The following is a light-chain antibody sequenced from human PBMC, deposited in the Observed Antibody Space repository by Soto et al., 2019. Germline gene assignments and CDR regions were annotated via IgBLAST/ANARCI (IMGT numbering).Light chain of an antibody. Sequence: QSALTQPASVAGSPGQSISISCTGTRSDVGRYNLVSWYQHHPGKAPKILIYEVSKRPSGVSNRFSGSKSGNTASLTISGLQAEDEADYYCCSYAGTSTYVFGTGTKVTVL. J-gene: IGLJ1*01. V-gene: IGLV2-23*02. CDR2: EVS. CDR1: RSDVGRYNL. CDR3: CSYAGTSTYV.